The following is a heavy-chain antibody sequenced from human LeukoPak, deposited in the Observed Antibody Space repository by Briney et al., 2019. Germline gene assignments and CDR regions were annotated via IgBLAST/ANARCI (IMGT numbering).Heavy chain of an antibody. D-gene: IGHD2-2*01. V-gene: IGHV3-30*18. CDR3: AKDGRGYCSSTSCYRDGMDV. Sequence: QPGRSLRLSCAASGITFSSYGMHWVRQAPGKGLEWVAVISYDGSNKYYADSVKGRFTISRDNSKNTLYLQMNSLRAEDTAVYYCAKDGRGYCSSTSCYRDGMDVWGKGTTVTVSS. CDR1: GITFSSYG. CDR2: ISYDGSNK. J-gene: IGHJ6*04.